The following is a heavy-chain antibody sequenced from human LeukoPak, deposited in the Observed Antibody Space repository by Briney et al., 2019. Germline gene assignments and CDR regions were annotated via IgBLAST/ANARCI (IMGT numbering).Heavy chain of an antibody. CDR1: GGSISSYY. J-gene: IGHJ5*02. CDR2: IYTSGST. CDR3: ARSPKYDFWSGYYRGWWFDP. D-gene: IGHD3-3*01. Sequence: SETLSLTCTVSGGSISSYYWSWIRQPAGKGLEWIGRIYTSGSTNYNPSLKSRVTMSVDTSKNQFSLKLSSVTAADTAVYYCARSPKYDFWSGYYRGWWFDPWGQGTLVTVSS. V-gene: IGHV4-4*07.